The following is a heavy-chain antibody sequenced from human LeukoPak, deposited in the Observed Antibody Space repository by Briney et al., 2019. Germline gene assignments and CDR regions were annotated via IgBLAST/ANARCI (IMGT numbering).Heavy chain of an antibody. CDR3: ARDFPASVRWFDY. J-gene: IGHJ4*02. CDR2: IKQDGSEK. Sequence: GGSLRLSCAASGFTFSSYWMSWVRQAPGKGLEWVANIKQDGSEKYYVDSVKGRFTISRDNAKNSLYLQMNSLRAEDTAVYYCARDFPASVRWFDYWGQGTLVTVSS. CDR1: GFTFSSYW. V-gene: IGHV3-7*01. D-gene: IGHD2-15*01.